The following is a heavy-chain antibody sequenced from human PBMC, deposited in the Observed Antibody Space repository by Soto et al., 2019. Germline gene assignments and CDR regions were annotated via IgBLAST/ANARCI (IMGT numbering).Heavy chain of an antibody. Sequence: GASVKVSCKASGGTFSSYAISWVRQAPGQGLEWMGGIIPIFGTANYAQKFQGRVTITADESTSTAYMELSSLRSEDTAVYYCARSSSSWYTHFDYWGQGTLVTVSS. D-gene: IGHD6-13*01. CDR1: GGTFSSYA. CDR2: IIPIFGTA. V-gene: IGHV1-69*13. J-gene: IGHJ4*02. CDR3: ARSSSSWYTHFDY.